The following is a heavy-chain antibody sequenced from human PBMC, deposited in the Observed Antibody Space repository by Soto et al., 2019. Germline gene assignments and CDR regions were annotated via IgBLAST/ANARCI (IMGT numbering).Heavy chain of an antibody. D-gene: IGHD6-19*01. V-gene: IGHV2-26*01. J-gene: IGHJ6*02. CDR1: GFSLSNARMG. CDR2: IFSNDEK. Sequence: QVTLKESGPVLVKPTETLTLTCTVSGFSLSNARMGVSWIRQPPGKALEWLAHIFSNDEKSYSTSLKSRLTISKEPSKSQVVLTVAKMDPVDTATYFCALALGQQWQVPISYYYGMDVWGQGTTVTVSS. CDR3: ALALGQQWQVPISYYYGMDV.